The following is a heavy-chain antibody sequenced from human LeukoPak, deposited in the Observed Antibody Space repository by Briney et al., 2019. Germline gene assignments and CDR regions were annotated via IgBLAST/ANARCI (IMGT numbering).Heavy chain of an antibody. CDR3: ARDLLPAYYGDYHAFDI. CDR1: GGSISSYY. Sequence: PSETLSLTCTVSGGSISSYYWSWIRQPPGKGLEWIGYIYYSGSTNHNPSLKSRVTMSVDTSKNQFSLKLSSVIAADTAVYYCARDLLPAYYGDYHAFDIWGQGTMVTVSS. V-gene: IGHV4-59*12. D-gene: IGHD4-17*01. CDR2: IYYSGST. J-gene: IGHJ3*02.